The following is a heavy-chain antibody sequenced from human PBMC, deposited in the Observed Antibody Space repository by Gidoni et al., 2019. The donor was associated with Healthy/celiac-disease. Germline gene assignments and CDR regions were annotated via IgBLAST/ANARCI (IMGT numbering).Heavy chain of an antibody. CDR1: GGSISSRSYY. CDR2: IYFSGST. D-gene: IGHD1-26*01. Sequence: QLQLQVSGPGLLKSSETLSLTCTASGGSISSRSYYWGWIRQPPGKGLEWIGSIYFSGSTYYIPALKSRVTISVDTSKNQFYLKLSSVTAADTAVYYCASQPIIVGAIAYYYGMDVWGQGTTVTVSS. CDR3: ASQPIIVGAIAYYYGMDV. V-gene: IGHV4-39*01. J-gene: IGHJ6*02.